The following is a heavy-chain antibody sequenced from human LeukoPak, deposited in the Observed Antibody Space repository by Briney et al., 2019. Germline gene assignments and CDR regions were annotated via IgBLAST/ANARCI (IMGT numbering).Heavy chain of an antibody. CDR3: ARDPGQPVFDY. J-gene: IGHJ4*02. CDR2: ISYDGSNK. V-gene: IGHV3-30*04. CDR1: GFTFSSYG. Sequence: PGRSLRLSCAASGFTFSSYGMHWVRQAPGKGLEWVAVISYDGSNKYYADSVKGRFTISRDNSKNTLYLQMYSLRAEDTAVYYCARDPGQPVFDYWGQGTLVTVSS. D-gene: IGHD2-2*01.